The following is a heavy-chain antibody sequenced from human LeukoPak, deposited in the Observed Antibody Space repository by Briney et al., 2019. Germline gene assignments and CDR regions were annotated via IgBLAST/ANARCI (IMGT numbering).Heavy chain of an antibody. V-gene: IGHV1-69*13. J-gene: IGHJ3*02. CDR3: AGIVVVPAVLRGAFDI. CDR1: GGTFSSYA. CDR2: IIPIFGTA. D-gene: IGHD2-2*01. Sequence: SVKVSCKASGGTFSSYAISWVRQAPGQGLEWMGGIIPIFGTANYAQKFQGRVTITADESTSTAYMELSSLRSEDTAVYYCAGIVVVPAVLRGAFDIWGQGTMVTVSS.